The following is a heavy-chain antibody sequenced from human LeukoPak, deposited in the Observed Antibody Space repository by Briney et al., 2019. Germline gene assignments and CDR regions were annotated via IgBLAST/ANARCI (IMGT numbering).Heavy chain of an antibody. V-gene: IGHV4-34*01. CDR2: INHSGSP. D-gene: IGHD1-26*01. CDR1: GGSFSGYY. Sequence: SETLSLTCAVYGGSFSGYYWSWIRQPPGKGLEWIGEINHSGSPNYNPSLKSRVTISLDTSKNQFSLKLSSVTAADTAVYYCARHLPTTPRSFDYWGQGTLVTVSS. CDR3: ARHLPTTPRSFDY. J-gene: IGHJ4*02.